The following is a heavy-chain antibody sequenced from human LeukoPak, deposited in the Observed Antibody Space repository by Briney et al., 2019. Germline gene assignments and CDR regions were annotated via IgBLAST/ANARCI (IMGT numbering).Heavy chain of an antibody. CDR3: AGLSARGGWYRGLKN. D-gene: IGHD6-19*01. CDR2: IYTSGGT. J-gene: IGHJ4*02. V-gene: IGHV4-61*02. CDR1: GGSISSGSYY. Sequence: SETLSLTCTVSGGSISSGSYYWSWIRQPAGKGLEWIGRIYTSGGTNYNPSLKSRVTISVDTSKNQFSLKLSSVTAADTAVYYCAGLSARGGWYRGLKNWGQGTLVTVSS.